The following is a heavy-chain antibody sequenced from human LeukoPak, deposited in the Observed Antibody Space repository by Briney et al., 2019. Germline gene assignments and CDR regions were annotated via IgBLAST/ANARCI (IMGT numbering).Heavy chain of an antibody. V-gene: IGHV1-2*02. Sequence: ASVKVSCKASGYTFTGYYMHWVRQAPGQGLEWMGWINPNSGGTNYAQKFQGRVTMTRDTSISTAYMELSRLRSDDTAVYYCARDRYYGSGSSLFYDSYYYYYMDVWGKGTTVTVSS. CDR3: ARDRYYGSGSSLFYDSYYYYYMDV. D-gene: IGHD3-10*01. CDR1: GYTFTGYY. J-gene: IGHJ6*03. CDR2: INPNSGGT.